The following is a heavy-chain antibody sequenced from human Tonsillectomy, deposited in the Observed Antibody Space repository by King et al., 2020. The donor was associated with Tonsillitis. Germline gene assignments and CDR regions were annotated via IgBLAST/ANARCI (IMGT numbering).Heavy chain of an antibody. J-gene: IGHJ6*02. Sequence: QLVQSGAEVKKPGSSVKVSCKASGGTFSSYAISWVRQAPGQGLEWMGRIISILGIANYAQKVQGRVTITADKSTSTAYMEMSSLRSEDTAVYYCARGRYDYGMDAWGQGTTVTVSS. CDR2: IISILGIA. CDR1: GGTFSSYA. V-gene: IGHV1-69*04. CDR3: ARGRYDYGMDA. D-gene: IGHD3-16*01.